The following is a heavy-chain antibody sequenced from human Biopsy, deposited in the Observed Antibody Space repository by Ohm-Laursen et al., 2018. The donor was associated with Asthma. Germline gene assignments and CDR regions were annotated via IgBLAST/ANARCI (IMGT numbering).Heavy chain of an antibody. CDR3: ARVKDGYNFDY. Sequence: PSQTLSLTCAVYGGSFSGYYWSWIRQPPGKGLEWIGYIYHSGSTYYNPSLKSRVTISVDRSKNQFSLKLSSVTAADTAVYYCARVKDGYNFDYWGQGTLVTVSS. CDR1: GGSFSGYY. CDR2: IYHSGST. V-gene: IGHV4-34*01. J-gene: IGHJ4*02. D-gene: IGHD5-24*01.